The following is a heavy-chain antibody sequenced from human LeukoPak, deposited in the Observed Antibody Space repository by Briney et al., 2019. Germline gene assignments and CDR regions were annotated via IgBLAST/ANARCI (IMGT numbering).Heavy chain of an antibody. J-gene: IGHJ1*01. CDR3: AGDPTTNRFQYFQY. CDR2: MDRHTDI. Sequence: GGSLRLSCTASGLPFSNFGVDWVRQAPGKGLEWVSCMDRHTDIYYANSVRGRFTISRDNAKNSVFLQMNRLTVEDTAVYYCAGDPTTNRFQYFQYWGQGALVTVSS. D-gene: IGHD1-26*01. V-gene: IGHV3-69-1*02. CDR1: GLPFSNFG.